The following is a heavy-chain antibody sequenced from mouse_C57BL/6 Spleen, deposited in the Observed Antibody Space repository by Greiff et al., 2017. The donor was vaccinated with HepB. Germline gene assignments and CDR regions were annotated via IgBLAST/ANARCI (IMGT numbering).Heavy chain of an antibody. Sequence: VQLQQSGPGLVQPSQSLSITCTVSGFSLTSYGVHWVRQSPGKGLEWLGVIWSGGSTDYNAAFISRLSISKDNSKSQVFFKMNSLQADDTAIYYCASLRSQDLYAMDYWGQGTSVTVSS. CDR1: GFSLTSYG. CDR2: IWSGGST. CDR3: ASLRSQDLYAMDY. J-gene: IGHJ4*01. V-gene: IGHV2-2*01. D-gene: IGHD1-1*01.